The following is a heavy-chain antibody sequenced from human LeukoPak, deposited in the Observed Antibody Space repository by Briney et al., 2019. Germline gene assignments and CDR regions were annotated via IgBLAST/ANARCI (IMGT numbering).Heavy chain of an antibody. Sequence: GASVKVSCKASGYTFTDYYIHWVRQAPGQGLEWMGWISPNIGGTNYAQQFQGRVTMTRDTSSSAAYMELNWLTSDDAAVYYCARELAYHLDCWGQGTLVTASS. CDR1: GYTFTDYY. V-gene: IGHV1-2*02. CDR2: ISPNIGGT. CDR3: ARELAYHLDC. J-gene: IGHJ4*02. D-gene: IGHD1-14*01.